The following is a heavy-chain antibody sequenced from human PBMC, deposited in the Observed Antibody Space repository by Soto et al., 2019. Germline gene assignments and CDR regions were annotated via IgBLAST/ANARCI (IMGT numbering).Heavy chain of an antibody. CDR2: IKQDGSEK. V-gene: IGHV3-7*01. D-gene: IGHD2-15*01. Sequence: EVQLVESGGGLVQPGGSLRLSCEASGFTFSSYWMSWVRQAPGKGLEWVANIKQDGSEKYYVESVRGRFTISRDNAKNSLYLQMNSLGADDTAVYYCARYCSGGSCYDYWGQGTLVTVSS. CDR1: GFTFSSYW. J-gene: IGHJ4*02. CDR3: ARYCSGGSCYDY.